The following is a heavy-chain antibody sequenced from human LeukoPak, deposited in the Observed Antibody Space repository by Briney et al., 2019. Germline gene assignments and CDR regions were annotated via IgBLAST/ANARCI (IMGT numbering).Heavy chain of an antibody. V-gene: IGHV1-2*02. D-gene: IGHD6-13*01. J-gene: IGHJ4*02. CDR3: ATARYSSSWYFDC. Sequence: ASVKVSCKASGYTFSGYYMHWVRQAPGQGLEWMGWINPKSGGTSYAQKFQGRVTMTRDTSITTAYMDLSRLRSDDTAVYYCATARYSSSWYFDCWGQGTLVTVSS. CDR2: INPKSGGT. CDR1: GYTFSGYY.